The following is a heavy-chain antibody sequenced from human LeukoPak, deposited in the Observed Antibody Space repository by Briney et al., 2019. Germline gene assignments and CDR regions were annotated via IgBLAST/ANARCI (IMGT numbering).Heavy chain of an antibody. Sequence: PGGSLRLSCAASGFTVSSNYMSWVRQAPGKGLEWVSVIYSGGSTYYADSVKGRFTISRDNAKNSLYLQMNSLRAEDTAVYYCARDPGLAKLDYWGQGTLVTVSS. V-gene: IGHV3-66*01. CDR2: IYSGGST. J-gene: IGHJ4*02. D-gene: IGHD6-19*01. CDR1: GFTVSSNY. CDR3: ARDPGLAKLDY.